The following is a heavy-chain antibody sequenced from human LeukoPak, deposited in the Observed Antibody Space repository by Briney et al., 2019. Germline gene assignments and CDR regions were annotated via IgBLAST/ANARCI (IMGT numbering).Heavy chain of an antibody. Sequence: GGSLRLSCAASGFTFSSYSMNWVRQAPGKGLEWVSSISSSSSYIYYADSVKGRFTISRDNAKNSLYLQMNSPRAEDTAVYCCARVGVAVAGTGVDYWGQGTLVTVSS. CDR2: ISSSSSYI. V-gene: IGHV3-21*01. CDR1: GFTFSSYS. CDR3: ARVGVAVAGTGVDY. J-gene: IGHJ4*02. D-gene: IGHD6-19*01.